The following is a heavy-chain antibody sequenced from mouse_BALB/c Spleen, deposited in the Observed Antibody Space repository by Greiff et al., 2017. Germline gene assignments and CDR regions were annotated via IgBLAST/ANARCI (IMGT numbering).Heavy chain of an antibody. CDR2: ISYSGST. Sequence: EVQLVESGPGLVKPSQSLSLTCTVTGYSITSDYAWNWIRQFPGNKLEWMGYISYSGSTSYNPSLKSRISITRDTSKNQFFLQLNSVTTEDTATYYCARYYYGNYGWFAYWGQGTLVTVSA. CDR1: GYSITSDYA. V-gene: IGHV3-2*02. J-gene: IGHJ3*01. D-gene: IGHD2-1*01. CDR3: ARYYYGNYGWFAY.